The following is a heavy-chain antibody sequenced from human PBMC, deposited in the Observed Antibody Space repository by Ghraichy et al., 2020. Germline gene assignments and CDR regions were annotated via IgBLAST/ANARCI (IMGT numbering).Heavy chain of an antibody. J-gene: IGHJ4*02. CDR1: GGPISESY. CDR2: IYHSGST. Sequence: SETLSLTCTVSGGPISESYWSWIRQPPGKGLEWIGYIYHSGSTNYNPSLKNRVTISLDKSKNQFSLKVRSVTAADTAVYFCARDKETTFDSWGQGTLVTVSS. CDR3: ARDKETTFDS. D-gene: IGHD4-11*01. V-gene: IGHV4-59*01.